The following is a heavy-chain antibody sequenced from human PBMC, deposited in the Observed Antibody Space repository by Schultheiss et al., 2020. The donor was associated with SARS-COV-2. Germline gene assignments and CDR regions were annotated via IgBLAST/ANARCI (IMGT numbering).Heavy chain of an antibody. J-gene: IGHJ3*02. V-gene: IGHV4-59*04. Sequence: SQTLSLTCTVSGGSISSYYWSWIRQPPGKGLEWIGEIYHSGSTYYNPSLKSRVTISVDTSKNQFSLKLSSVTAADTAVYYCASHRRIFYDSSGYYRADDAFDIWGQGTMVTVSS. CDR1: GGSISSYY. CDR3: ASHRRIFYDSSGYYRADDAFDI. D-gene: IGHD3-22*01. CDR2: IYHSGST.